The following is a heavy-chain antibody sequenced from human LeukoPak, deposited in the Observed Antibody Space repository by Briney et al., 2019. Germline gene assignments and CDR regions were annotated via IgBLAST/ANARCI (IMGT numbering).Heavy chain of an antibody. Sequence: SQTLSLTCTVSGGSISSYCWSWIRQPAGKGLEWIGRIYTSGSTNYNPSLKSRVTMSVDTSKNQFSLKLSSVAAADTAVYYCASLRIAARPDAFDIWGQGTMVTVSS. CDR3: ASLRIAARPDAFDI. CDR2: IYTSGST. D-gene: IGHD6-6*01. CDR1: GGSISSYC. J-gene: IGHJ3*02. V-gene: IGHV4-4*07.